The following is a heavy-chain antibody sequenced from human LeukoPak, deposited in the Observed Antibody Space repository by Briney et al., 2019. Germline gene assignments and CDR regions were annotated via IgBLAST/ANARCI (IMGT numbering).Heavy chain of an antibody. J-gene: IGHJ4*02. CDR3: AREFYSPFDY. CDR1: GFSFSSYE. D-gene: IGHD5-18*01. V-gene: IGHV3-48*03. CDR2: ISSSGNTI. Sequence: GGSLRLSCAASGFSFSSYEMNWVRQAPGKGLEWVSYISSSGNTIYYADSVKGRFTISRDNAKNSLYLQMNSLRAEDTAVYYCAREFYSPFDYWGQGTLVTVSS.